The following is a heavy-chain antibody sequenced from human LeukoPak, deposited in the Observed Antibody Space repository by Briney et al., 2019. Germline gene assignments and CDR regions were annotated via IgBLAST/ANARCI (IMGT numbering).Heavy chain of an antibody. CDR3: TKVAYFGCLYPFDY. D-gene: IGHD3-16*01. V-gene: IGHV3-20*03. CDR2: INWNGGST. Sequence: PGGSLTHFRTLWWVPQWLLVLRDPRQAPGKGLEWVSGINWNGGSTGYADSVKGRFTISRDNAKNSLYLQMNSLRAEDTALYYCTKVAYFGCLYPFDYWGQGTLVTVSS. CDR1: WVPQWLLV. J-gene: IGHJ4*02.